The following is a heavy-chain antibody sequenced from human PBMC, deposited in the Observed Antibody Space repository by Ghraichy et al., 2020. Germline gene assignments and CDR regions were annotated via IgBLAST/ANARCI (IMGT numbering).Heavy chain of an antibody. D-gene: IGHD5-18*01. Sequence: GGSLILSCAASGFTFSSYAMSWVRQAPGKGLEWVSAISGSGGSTYYADSVKGRFTISRDNSKNTLYLQMNSLRAEDTAVYYCAKDRGYSYGTSYYYYYGMNVWGQGTTVTVSS. V-gene: IGHV3-23*01. CDR2: ISGSGGST. CDR3: AKDRGYSYGTSYYYYYGMNV. J-gene: IGHJ6*02. CDR1: GFTFSSYA.